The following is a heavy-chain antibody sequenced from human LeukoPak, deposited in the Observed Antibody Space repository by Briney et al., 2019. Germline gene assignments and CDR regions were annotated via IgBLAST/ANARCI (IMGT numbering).Heavy chain of an antibody. Sequence: GGSLRLSCAASGFTFSDYYMSWIRQAPGKGLEWVSYIISSGSTIYYADSVKGRFTISRDNAKNSLYLQMNSLRAEDTAVYYCARAFQLSGTTRFDYWGQGTLVTVSS. CDR2: IISSGSTI. V-gene: IGHV3-11*01. CDR1: GFTFSDYY. CDR3: ARAFQLSGTTRFDY. D-gene: IGHD1-1*01. J-gene: IGHJ4*02.